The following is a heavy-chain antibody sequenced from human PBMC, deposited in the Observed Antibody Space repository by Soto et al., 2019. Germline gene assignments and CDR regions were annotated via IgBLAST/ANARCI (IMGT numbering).Heavy chain of an antibody. J-gene: IGHJ1*01. CDR2: IYYSGST. D-gene: IGHD3-22*01. Sequence: QLQLQESGPGLVKPSETLSLTCTVSGGSISSSSYYWGWIRQPPGKGLEWIGSIYYSGSTYYNPSLKSRVTISVDTSKNQFSLKLSSVTAADTAVYYCARSANYYDSSGFKYFQHWGQGTLVTVSS. V-gene: IGHV4-39*01. CDR1: GGSISSSSYY. CDR3: ARSANYYDSSGFKYFQH.